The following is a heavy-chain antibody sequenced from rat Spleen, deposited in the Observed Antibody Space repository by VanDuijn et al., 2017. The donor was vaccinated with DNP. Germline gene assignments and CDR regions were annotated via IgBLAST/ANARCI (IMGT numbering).Heavy chain of an antibody. CDR2: IRYDGGTT. J-gene: IGHJ2*01. V-gene: IGHV5-22*01. Sequence: EVQLVESGGGLVQPGRSLKLSCTTSGFSFSDYYMAWVRQAPTKGLEWVAYIRYDGGTTYYGDSVKGRFTLSRDNAKSTLYLQMKSLRSEDMATYYCARHVLPLRVWDYWGQGVVVTVSS. CDR3: ARHVLPLRVWDY. D-gene: IGHD1-4*01. CDR1: GFSFSDYY.